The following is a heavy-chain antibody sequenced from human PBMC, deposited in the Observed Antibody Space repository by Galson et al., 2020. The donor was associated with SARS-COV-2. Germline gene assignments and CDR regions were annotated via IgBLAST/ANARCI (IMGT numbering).Heavy chain of an antibody. Sequence: SQTLSLTCTVSGCSISSYYWSWIRQSPGKGLERMWHHYYSGSTNYNPSLKSRVTISVDTSKNQFSLKLSSVTAADTAVYYCARDGCSSTSCYFDYWGQGTLVTVSS. V-gene: IGHV4-59*01. J-gene: IGHJ4*02. D-gene: IGHD2-2*01. CDR3: ARDGCSSTSCYFDY. CDR2: HYYSGST. CDR1: GCSISSYY.